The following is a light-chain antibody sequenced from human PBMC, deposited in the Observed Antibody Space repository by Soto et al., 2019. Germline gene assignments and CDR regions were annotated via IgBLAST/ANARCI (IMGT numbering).Light chain of an antibody. J-gene: IGKJ1*01. CDR2: GAA. V-gene: IGKV3-20*01. CDR1: RTVSSS. CDR3: QRYGSSPT. Sequence: EIVLTQSPATLSLSPGERATLSCRASRTVSSSLAWYQQKPGQAPRLLIFGAATRAADIPGRFSGSGSGTDFTLTISRLEPEDFAVYYCQRYGSSPTFGQGTKVDIK.